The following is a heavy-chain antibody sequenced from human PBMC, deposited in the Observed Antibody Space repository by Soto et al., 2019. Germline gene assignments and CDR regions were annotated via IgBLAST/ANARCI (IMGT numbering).Heavy chain of an antibody. J-gene: IGHJ4*02. CDR3: VRDGSGGWYFDS. Sequence: EVQLVESGGGLVQPGGSLRLSCAASGFTFSSYWMSWIRQAPGKGLEWVANVNQDGSQSYLVDSVQGRFFMSRDNAKNSLFLQMNSLRAEDTAVYYCVRDGSGGWYFDSWGQGTLVTVSS. CDR2: VNQDGSQS. V-gene: IGHV3-7*01. D-gene: IGHD6-19*01. CDR1: GFTFSSYW.